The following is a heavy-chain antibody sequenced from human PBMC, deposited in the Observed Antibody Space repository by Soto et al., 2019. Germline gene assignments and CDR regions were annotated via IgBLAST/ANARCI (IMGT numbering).Heavy chain of an antibody. Sequence: HPEGSLRLSCLASGFTFSDFAMTWVRHVPGRGLEWVASLDGAGGSTYYAESVRGRFSISRDNSQNTLFLQMKRLTVDDTAIYYCAPPRADYGSGVTRFTYGMDIWGQGTPGTVSS. J-gene: IGHJ6*02. V-gene: IGHV3-23*01. CDR1: GFTFSDFA. D-gene: IGHD3-10*01. CDR3: APPRADYGSGVTRFTYGMDI. CDR2: LDGAGGST.